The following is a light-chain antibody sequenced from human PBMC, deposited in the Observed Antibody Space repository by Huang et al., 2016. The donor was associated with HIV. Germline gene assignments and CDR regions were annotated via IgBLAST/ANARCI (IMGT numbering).Light chain of an antibody. CDR3: QQYYTTPGT. V-gene: IGKV4-1*01. J-gene: IGKJ3*01. Sequence: DIVLTQSPDSLAVSLGERATINCSSSRSILYNSNNKNYLAWHQQKPGQSPKRLIYWASTRESGVPDRCSGSGSETDFTITISSLQAEDVAVYFCQQYYTTPGTFGPGTTVHIK. CDR1: RSILYNSNNKNY. CDR2: WAS.